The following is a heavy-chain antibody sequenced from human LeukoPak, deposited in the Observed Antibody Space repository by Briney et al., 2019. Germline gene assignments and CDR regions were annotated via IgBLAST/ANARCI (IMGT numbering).Heavy chain of an antibody. J-gene: IGHJ4*02. V-gene: IGHV4-31*03. CDR3: ARSRTVTPDY. D-gene: IGHD4-17*01. CDR2: IYYSGST. Sequence: SQTLSLTCTVSGGSISSGDYYWNWIRQHPGKGLEWIGYIYYSGSTYYNPSLKSRVTISVDTSKNQFFLKLSSVTAADTAVYYCARSRTVTPDYWGQGTLVTVSS. CDR1: GGSISSGDYY.